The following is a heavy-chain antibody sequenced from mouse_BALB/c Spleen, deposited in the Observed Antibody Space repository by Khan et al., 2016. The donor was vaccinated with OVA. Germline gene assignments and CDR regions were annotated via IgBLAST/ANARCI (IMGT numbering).Heavy chain of an antibody. V-gene: IGHV5-6-3*01. CDR2: IDPNGGST. CDR3: ARSAI. CDR1: RLTISSYG. D-gene: IGHD2-12*01. J-gene: IGHJ2*01. Sequence: EVQLVESGGGLVQPGGSLKRSCAASRLTISSYGMSSVRQTPDKRLELVATIDPNGGSTEYPHNLKRRFTISGANAKNALYLQMRSLKAEDTAMYGCARSAIWGQGTTLTVSS.